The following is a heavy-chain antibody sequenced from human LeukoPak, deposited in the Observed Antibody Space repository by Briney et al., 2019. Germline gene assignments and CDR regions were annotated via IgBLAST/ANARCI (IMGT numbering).Heavy chain of an antibody. J-gene: IGHJ4*02. V-gene: IGHV1-46*01. CDR1: GYTFSSYY. CDR3: ARAGYCSGGSCYFDY. Sequence: ASVKVSCKASGYTFSSYYMHWVRQAPGQGLEWMGIINPSGGSTRYAQKFQGRVTMTRDTYTSTVYMELTSLRSEDTARYYCARAGYCSGGSCYFDYWGQGTVVTVSS. CDR2: INPSGGST. D-gene: IGHD2-15*01.